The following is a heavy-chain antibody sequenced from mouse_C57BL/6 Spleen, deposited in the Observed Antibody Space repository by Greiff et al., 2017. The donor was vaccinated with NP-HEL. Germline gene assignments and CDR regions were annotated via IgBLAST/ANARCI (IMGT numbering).Heavy chain of an antibody. Sequence: EVKVVESGGGLVQPKGSLKLSCAASGFSFNTYAMNWVRQAPGKGLEWVARIRSKSNNYATYYADSVKDSFTISRDDSESMLYLQMNNLKTEDTAMYYCVRNYGSSHWYFDVWGTGTTVTVSS. CDR1: GFSFNTYA. D-gene: IGHD1-1*01. CDR3: VRNYGSSHWYFDV. CDR2: IRSKSNNYAT. V-gene: IGHV10-1*01. J-gene: IGHJ1*03.